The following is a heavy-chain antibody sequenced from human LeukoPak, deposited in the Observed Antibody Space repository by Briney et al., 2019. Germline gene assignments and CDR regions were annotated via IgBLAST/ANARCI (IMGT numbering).Heavy chain of an antibody. J-gene: IGHJ4*02. V-gene: IGHV3-7*01. CDR3: ARENWANDY. CDR2: INQDGRTK. CDR1: GFTFTTYY. Sequence: GKSLRLSCAASGFTFTTYYMSWVRQAPGKGLEWVANINQDGRTKYYVDSVKGRFTISRDNAINSVFLQMNRLRAEDTAVYYCARENWANDYWGQGTLVTVSS. D-gene: IGHD7-27*01.